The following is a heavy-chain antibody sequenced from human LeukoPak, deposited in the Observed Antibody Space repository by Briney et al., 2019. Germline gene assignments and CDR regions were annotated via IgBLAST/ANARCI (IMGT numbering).Heavy chain of an antibody. J-gene: IGHJ6*02. D-gene: IGHD4-11*01. Sequence: GASVKVSCKASGYTFTSYYMHWVRQAPGQGLEWMGIINPSGGSTSYAQKFQGRVTMTRDTSTSTVYMELSSLRSEDTAVYYCVADSNYHLYYYYGMDVWGQGTTVTVSS. CDR3: VADSNYHLYYYYGMDV. CDR1: GYTFTSYY. CDR2: INPSGGST. V-gene: IGHV1-46*01.